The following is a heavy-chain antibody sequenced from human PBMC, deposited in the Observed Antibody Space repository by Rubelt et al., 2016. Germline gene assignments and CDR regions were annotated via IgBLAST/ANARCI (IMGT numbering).Heavy chain of an antibody. J-gene: IGHJ4*02. V-gene: IGHV3-33*06. D-gene: IGHD2-21*02. Sequence: APGKGLEWVAVIWYDGSNKYYADSVKGRFTISRDNSKNTLYLQMNSVRAEDTAVYYCAKEWGDCGGDCDWGQGTLVTVSS. CDR3: AKEWGDCGGDCD. CDR2: IWYDGSNK.